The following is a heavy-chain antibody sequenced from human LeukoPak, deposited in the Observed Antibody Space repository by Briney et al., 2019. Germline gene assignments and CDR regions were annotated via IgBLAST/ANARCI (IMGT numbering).Heavy chain of an antibody. J-gene: IGHJ4*02. CDR2: INSDGSTT. Sequence: WGSLRLSCGASGFTFSSYWMHWVRRAPGEGLVWISRINSDGSTTSYADSVKGRFTISRDNAKNTLYLQMNSLRAEGTAVYYCARGNYYGQDYWGQGTLVTVSS. CDR3: ARGNYYGQDY. CDR1: GFTFSSYW. V-gene: IGHV3-74*01. D-gene: IGHD3-10*01.